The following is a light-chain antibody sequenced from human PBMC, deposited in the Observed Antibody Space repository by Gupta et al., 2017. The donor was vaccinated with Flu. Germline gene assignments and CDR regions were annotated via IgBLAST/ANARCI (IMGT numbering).Light chain of an antibody. Sequence: QSVLTQPPSPSGTPGQRVTISCSGSSSSIGSNYVYWYQQLPGTAPKLLIYRNNQRPSGVPDRFSGSKSGTSASLAIRGLRSEDEADYYCAAWDDSLSAWVFGGGTKLTVL. CDR1: SSSIGSNY. J-gene: IGLJ3*02. CDR3: AAWDDSLSAWV. CDR2: RNN. V-gene: IGLV1-47*01.